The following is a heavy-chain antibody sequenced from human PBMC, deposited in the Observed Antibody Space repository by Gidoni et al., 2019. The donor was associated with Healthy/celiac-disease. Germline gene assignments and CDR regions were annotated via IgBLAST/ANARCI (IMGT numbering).Heavy chain of an antibody. V-gene: IGHV1-2*06. CDR1: GYTFTGYY. J-gene: IGHJ3*02. CDR3: AILPYSSGYRLDDAFDI. CDR2: INPNSGGT. Sequence: QVQLVQSGAEVKKPGASVKVSCKASGYTFTGYYMHWVRQAPGQGLEWMGRINPNSGGTNYAQKFQGRVTMTRDTSISTAYMELSRLRSDDTAVYYCAILPYSSGYRLDDAFDIWGQGTMVTVSS. D-gene: IGHD3-22*01.